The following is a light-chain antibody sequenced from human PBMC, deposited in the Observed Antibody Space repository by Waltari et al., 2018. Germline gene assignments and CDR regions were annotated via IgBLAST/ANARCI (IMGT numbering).Light chain of an antibody. CDR3: HQSHTVPHT. CDR2: AAS. V-gene: IGKV1-39*01. CDR1: QTISTY. J-gene: IGKJ2*01. Sequence: DIQMTQSPSSLSASVGASVPITCRASQTISTYLNWYQQTAGKAPKLLISAASALQSGVPSRFRGSGSGTDFTLTITSLQPEDFATYYCHQSHTVPHTFGQGTKLEIK.